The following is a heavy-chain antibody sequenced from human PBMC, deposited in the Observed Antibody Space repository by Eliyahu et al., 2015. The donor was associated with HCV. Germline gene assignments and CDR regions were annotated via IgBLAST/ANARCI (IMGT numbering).Heavy chain of an antibody. V-gene: IGHV3-48*02. CDR1: GFSISDXD. J-gene: IGHJ6*02. Sequence: EVQLVESGGGLIQPGGSLRLSCAVSGFSISDXDMNWVRPAPGKGLGWVSXXSSGSXSIFYADSVKGRFTISRDNAKNSLYLQMNSLRDEDTAVYYCARRFGVWGQGTTVTVSS. CDR3: ARRFGV. CDR2: XSSGSXSI. D-gene: IGHD3-16*01.